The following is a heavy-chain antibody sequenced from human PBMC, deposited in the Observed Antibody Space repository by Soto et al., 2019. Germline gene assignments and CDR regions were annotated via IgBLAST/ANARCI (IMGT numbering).Heavy chain of an antibody. CDR1: GYTFTGYY. D-gene: IGHD6-19*01. J-gene: IGHJ4*02. Sequence: ASVKLSCKASGYTFTGYYMHWVRQAPGQGLEWMGWINPNSGGTNYAQKFQGRVTMTRDTSISTAYMELSRLRSDDTAVYYCAPNRGSSGCYAAWGQGTLVTVSS. CDR3: APNRGSSGCYAA. CDR2: INPNSGGT. V-gene: IGHV1-2*02.